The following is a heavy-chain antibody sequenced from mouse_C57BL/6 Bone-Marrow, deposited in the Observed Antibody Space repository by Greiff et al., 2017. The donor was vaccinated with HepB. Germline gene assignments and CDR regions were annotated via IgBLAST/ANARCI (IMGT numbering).Heavy chain of an antibody. V-gene: IGHV1-62-2*01. CDR2: FYPGSGSI. Sequence: QVQLQQSGAELVKPGASVKLSCKASGYTFTEYTIHWVKQRSGQGLEWIGWFYPGSGSIKYNEKFKDKATLTADKSSSTVYMELSRLTSEDSAVYFCARHAPYYYGSSYYAMDYWGQGTSVTVSS. CDR1: GYTFTEYT. J-gene: IGHJ4*01. CDR3: ARHAPYYYGSSYYAMDY. D-gene: IGHD1-1*01.